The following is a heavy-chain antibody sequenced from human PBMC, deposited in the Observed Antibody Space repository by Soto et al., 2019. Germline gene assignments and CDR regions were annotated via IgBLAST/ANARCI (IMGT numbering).Heavy chain of an antibody. Sequence: EVQLVETGGGLVQPGGSLTLSCAASVMLVSLNYMSWVRQAPGKGLEWVAIIYSGGGTYYAGSVTGRFTISRDSSKNTLSLQMNSLRVEDTAIYYCARVAFRGQFGDLSDFDPWGQGTLVTVSS. J-gene: IGHJ5*02. D-gene: IGHD3-10*01. CDR3: ARVAFRGQFGDLSDFDP. CDR2: IYSGGGT. CDR1: VMLVSLNY. V-gene: IGHV3-53*02.